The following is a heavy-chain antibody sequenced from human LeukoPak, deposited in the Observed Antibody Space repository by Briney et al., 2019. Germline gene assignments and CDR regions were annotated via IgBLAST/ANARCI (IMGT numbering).Heavy chain of an antibody. Sequence: GGSLRLSCAASGFTFSSYGMHWVRQAPGKGLEWVAFIRYDGSNKYYADSVKGRFTVSKDTSRYTLYLEMDSLRPEDTAIYYCTRDAIVGARSFDSWGQGILVTVSS. D-gene: IGHD1-26*01. J-gene: IGHJ4*02. CDR2: IRYDGSNK. V-gene: IGHV3-30*02. CDR1: GFTFSSYG. CDR3: TRDAIVGARSFDS.